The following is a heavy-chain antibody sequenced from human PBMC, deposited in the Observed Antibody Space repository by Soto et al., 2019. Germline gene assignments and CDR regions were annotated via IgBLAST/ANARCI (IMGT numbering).Heavy chain of an antibody. Sequence: GGSLRLSCAASGFTFSTSGMHWVRQAPGKGLEWVAVISDDGSKKYYADSVKGRFTISRDNSKNTLYLQMNSLRAEDTAVYYCARDYYKYYDSSGYYRSPAYWGQGTLVTVSS. CDR3: ARDYYKYYDSSGYYRSPAY. J-gene: IGHJ4*02. CDR2: ISDDGSKK. D-gene: IGHD3-22*01. V-gene: IGHV3-30*03. CDR1: GFTFSTSG.